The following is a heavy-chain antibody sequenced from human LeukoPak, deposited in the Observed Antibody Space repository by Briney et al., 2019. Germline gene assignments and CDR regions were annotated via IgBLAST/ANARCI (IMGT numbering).Heavy chain of an antibody. D-gene: IGHD3-22*01. J-gene: IGHJ4*02. CDR3: AKRDSSSSYPYYFDY. V-gene: IGHV3-23*01. CDR1: GFTFSTHA. Sequence: GGSLRLSCAASGFTFSTHAMSWVRLAPGRGLEWVSAIGGSDGSAYYADSVKGRFTISRDNSKDTLYLQMNSLRAEDTAVYYCAKRDSSSSYPYYFDYWGQGTLVTVSS. CDR2: IGGSDGSA.